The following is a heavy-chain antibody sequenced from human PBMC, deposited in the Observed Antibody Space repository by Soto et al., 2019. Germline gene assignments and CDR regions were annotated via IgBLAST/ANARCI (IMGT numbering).Heavy chain of an antibody. CDR3: AKDWIGAAAGPNWFDP. Sequence: GGSLRLSCAASGFTFSSYGMHWVRQAPGKGLEWVAVISYDGSNKYYADSVKGRFTISRDNSKNTLYLQMNSLRAEDTAVYYCAKDWIGAAAGPNWFDPWGQGTLVTVSS. D-gene: IGHD6-13*01. V-gene: IGHV3-30*18. J-gene: IGHJ5*02. CDR1: GFTFSSYG. CDR2: ISYDGSNK.